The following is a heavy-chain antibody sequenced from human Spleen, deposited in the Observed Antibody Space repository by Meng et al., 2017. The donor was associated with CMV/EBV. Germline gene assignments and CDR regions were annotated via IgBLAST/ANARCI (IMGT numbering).Heavy chain of an antibody. D-gene: IGHD1-26*01. Sequence: SGYTFTVYKLHWVRQAPGQGPEWMGWINPESGGTNYAQKFQGRVTMTRDTSITTGYMELRRMRSDDTAVYYCARGQYSGSYWAFDYWGQGTLVTVSS. V-gene: IGHV1-2*02. CDR2: INPESGGT. CDR1: GYTFTVYK. CDR3: ARGQYSGSYWAFDY. J-gene: IGHJ4*02.